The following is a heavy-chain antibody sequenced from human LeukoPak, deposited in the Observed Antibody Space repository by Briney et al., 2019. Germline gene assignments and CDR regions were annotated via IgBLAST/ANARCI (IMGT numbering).Heavy chain of an antibody. Sequence: GGSLRLSCAASGFTFSDYYMSWIRQAPGKGLEWVSYISSSGSTIYYADSVKGRFTISRDNAKNSLYLQMNSLRAEDTAVYYCVRDHHRRLYDSQARDTFDIWGQGTMVTVSS. CDR1: GFTFSDYY. CDR2: ISSSGSTI. CDR3: VRDHHRRLYDSQARDTFDI. V-gene: IGHV3-11*04. J-gene: IGHJ3*02. D-gene: IGHD3-22*01.